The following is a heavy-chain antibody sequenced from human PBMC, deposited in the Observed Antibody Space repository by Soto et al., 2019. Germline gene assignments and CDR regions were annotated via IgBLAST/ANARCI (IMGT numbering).Heavy chain of an antibody. D-gene: IGHD3-10*01. CDR1: GGSIISGGYS. V-gene: IGHV4-30-2*01. Sequence: SETLSLTSSVSGGSIISGGYSCSWIRQPPGKGLEWIGYIYHSGSTYYNPSLKSRVTISVGRSKNQFSLKLSSVTAADTAVYYCASMVRGAKSWFDPWGQGTLVTVSS. CDR2: IYHSGST. J-gene: IGHJ5*02. CDR3: ASMVRGAKSWFDP.